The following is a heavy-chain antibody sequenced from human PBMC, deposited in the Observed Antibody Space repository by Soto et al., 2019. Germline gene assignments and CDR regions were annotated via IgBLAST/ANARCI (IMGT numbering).Heavy chain of an antibody. J-gene: IGHJ4*02. CDR2: IVPIYRTA. CDR1: GGTFSSYR. D-gene: IGHD6-13*01. CDR3: VRDSGAKLSSS. Sequence: QVQLVQSGAEVKKPGSSVKVSCKASGGTFSSYRINWVRQAPGQGLEWVGGIVPIYRTADYAQKFQGRVTITADESARTSYMERRSLKSQDTAVYYCVRDSGAKLSSSWGQGPLVTVSS. V-gene: IGHV1-69*01.